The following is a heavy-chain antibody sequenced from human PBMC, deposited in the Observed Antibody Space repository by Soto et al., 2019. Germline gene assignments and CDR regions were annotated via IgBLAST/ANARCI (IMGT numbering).Heavy chain of an antibody. CDR1: GFSFSIYS. V-gene: IGHV3-21*01. CDR3: AREETAWPLAYGLDV. D-gene: IGHD2-21*02. Sequence: GGSLRLSCAASGFSFSIYSMNWVRQAPGKGLEWVSSISSRSDTYYADSVKGRFTISRDNAENSVSLQMDSLRAEDAAVYYCAREETAWPLAYGLDVWGQGTTVTVSS. CDR2: ISSRSDT. J-gene: IGHJ6*02.